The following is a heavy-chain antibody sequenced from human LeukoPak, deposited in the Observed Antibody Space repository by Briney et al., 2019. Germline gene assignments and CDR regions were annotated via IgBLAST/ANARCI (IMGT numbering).Heavy chain of an antibody. V-gene: IGHV3-23*01. J-gene: IGHJ6*02. Sequence: GGSLRLSCAASGTTFNTHGMSWARQAPGRGPEWVSSIGANTDDTYYAESVKGRFTISRDRSKNTIYLQMSSLRAEDTAVYYCAKNGRILDVRGQGTTVTVSS. CDR3: AKNGRILDV. CDR1: GTTFNTHG. D-gene: IGHD2-8*01. CDR2: IGANTDDT.